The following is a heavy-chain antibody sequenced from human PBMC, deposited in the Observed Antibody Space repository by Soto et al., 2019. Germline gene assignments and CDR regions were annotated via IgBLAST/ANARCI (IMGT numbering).Heavy chain of an antibody. CDR1: GGSFSSFA. CDR3: AVSLYGVVLHYYYRMDV. D-gene: IGHD3-3*01. CDR2: IIPMFGSA. J-gene: IGHJ6*02. V-gene: IGHV1-69*13. Sequence: GASVKVSWKASGGSFSSFAFSWVRQAPGQGLEWMGGIIPMFGSANYAQEFLSRVTFTADDSTSTAYMEISGLTFEDTAFYYCAVSLYGVVLHYYYRMDVWGLGTSVTVSS.